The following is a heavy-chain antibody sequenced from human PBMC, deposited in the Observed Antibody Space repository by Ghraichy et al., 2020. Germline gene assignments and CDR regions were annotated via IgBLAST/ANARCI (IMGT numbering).Heavy chain of an antibody. Sequence: GGSLRLSCVGSGFSFGSYGMNWVRQSPGKGLEWVSYISRSSRNIFYADSVKGRFTISRDNAQNSVYLQMKSLRDEDTALYYCARGSTVVRFFYYAGMDVWGQGTTVTVSS. CDR3: ARGSTVVRFFYYAGMDV. CDR2: ISRSSRNI. J-gene: IGHJ6*02. CDR1: GFSFGSYG. D-gene: IGHD4-23*01. V-gene: IGHV3-48*02.